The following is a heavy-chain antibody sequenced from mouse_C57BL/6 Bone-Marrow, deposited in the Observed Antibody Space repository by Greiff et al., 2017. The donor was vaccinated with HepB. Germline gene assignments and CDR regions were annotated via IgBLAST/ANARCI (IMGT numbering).Heavy chain of an antibody. CDR3: TTPITPFAY. CDR2: IDPENGDT. J-gene: IGHJ3*01. V-gene: IGHV14-4*01. Sequence: VQLQQSGAELMRPGASVKLSCTASGFNIKDDYMHWVKPRPEQGLEWIGWIDPENGDTEYASKFQGKATITADTSSNTAYLQLSILTSEDTAVYSCTTPITPFAYWGQGTLVTVSA. CDR1: GFNIKDDY. D-gene: IGHD1-2*01.